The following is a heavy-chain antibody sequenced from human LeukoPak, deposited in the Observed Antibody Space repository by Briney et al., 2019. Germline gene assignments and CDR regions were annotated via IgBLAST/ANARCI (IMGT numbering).Heavy chain of an antibody. V-gene: IGHV4-38-2*02. D-gene: IGHD3-3*01. CDR3: ARVNRDTIFGVVMRDYFDD. CDR1: GYSISSGYY. J-gene: IGHJ4*02. Sequence: SETLSLTCTLSGYSISSGYYWGWIRQPPGKGLEWNGSINHSGSTYYNPSLKSRVTISVDTSKNQFSLKLSSVTATDTAVYYCARVNRDTIFGVVMRDYFDDWGQGTLVTVSS. CDR2: INHSGST.